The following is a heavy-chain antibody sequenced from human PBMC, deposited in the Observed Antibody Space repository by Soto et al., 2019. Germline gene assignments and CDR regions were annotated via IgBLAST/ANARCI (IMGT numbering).Heavy chain of an antibody. J-gene: IGHJ4*02. Sequence: QMQLVQSGPEVKKPGTSVKVSCKASGFTFTSSAMQWVRQARGQRLEWIGWIVVGSGNTNYAQKFQERVTITRDMSTSTAYMELSSLRSEDTAVYYCAADPSSSYGSGSPWPDWGQGTLVTVSS. CDR2: IVVGSGNT. D-gene: IGHD3-10*01. V-gene: IGHV1-58*02. CDR3: AADPSSSYGSGSPWPD. CDR1: GFTFTSSA.